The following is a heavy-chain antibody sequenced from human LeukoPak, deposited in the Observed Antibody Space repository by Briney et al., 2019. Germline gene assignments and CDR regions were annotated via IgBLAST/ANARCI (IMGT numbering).Heavy chain of an antibody. J-gene: IGHJ5*02. CDR2: INPNSGGT. V-gene: IGHV1-2*06. D-gene: IGHD2-2*01. CDR1: GGTFSSYA. Sequence: ASVKVSCKASGGTFSSYAISWVRQAPGQGLEWMGRINPNSGGTNYAQKFQGRVTMTRDTSISTAYMELSRLRSDDTAVYYCARELGYCSSTSCRPFDPWGQGTLVTVSS. CDR3: ARELGYCSSTSCRPFDP.